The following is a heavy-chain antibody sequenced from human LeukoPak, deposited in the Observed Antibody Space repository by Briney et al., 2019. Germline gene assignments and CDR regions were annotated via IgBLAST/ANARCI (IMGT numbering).Heavy chain of an antibody. D-gene: IGHD5-18*01. CDR2: VNHSGST. CDR3: ARIGGIQLWPAVDY. CDR1: GGSFSGYY. V-gene: IGHV4-34*01. J-gene: IGHJ4*02. Sequence: ASETLSLTCAVYGGSFSGYYWSWIRQPPGKGLEWIGEVNHSGSTNYNPSLKSRVTISVDTSKNQFSLKLSSVTAADTAVYYCARIGGIQLWPAVDYWGQGTLVTVSS.